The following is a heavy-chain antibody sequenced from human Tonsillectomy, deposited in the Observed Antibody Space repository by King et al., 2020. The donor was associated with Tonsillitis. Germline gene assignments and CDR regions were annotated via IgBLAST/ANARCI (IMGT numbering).Heavy chain of an antibody. V-gene: IGHV3-30-3*01. D-gene: IGHD4-17*01. CDR2: ISYDGSNK. CDR3: ARDYSDYGDFPDY. Sequence: VQLVESGGGVVQPGRSLRLSCAASGFTFRSYAMHWVRQAPGKGLEWVAVISYDGSNKYYADSVKGRFTISRDNSKNTLYLQMNSLRAEDTAVYYCARDYSDYGDFPDYWGQGTLVTVSS. J-gene: IGHJ4*02. CDR1: GFTFRSYA.